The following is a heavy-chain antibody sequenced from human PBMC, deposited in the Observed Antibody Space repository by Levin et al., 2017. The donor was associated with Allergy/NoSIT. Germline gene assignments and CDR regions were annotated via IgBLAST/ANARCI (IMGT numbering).Heavy chain of an antibody. CDR3: ARVQYSCSGGSCYPVPAGAFDI. J-gene: IGHJ3*02. Sequence: SVKVSCKASGGTFSSYAISWVRQAPGQGLEWMGGIIPIFGTANYAQKFQGRVTITADESTSTAYMELSSLRSEDTAVYYCARVQYSCSGGSCYPVPAGAFDIWGQGTMVTVSS. CDR2: IIPIFGTA. CDR1: GGTFSSYA. V-gene: IGHV1-69*13. D-gene: IGHD2-15*01.